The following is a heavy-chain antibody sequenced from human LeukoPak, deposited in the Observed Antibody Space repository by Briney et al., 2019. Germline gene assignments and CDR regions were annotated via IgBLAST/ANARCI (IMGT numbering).Heavy chain of an antibody. CDR3: AKDERVYGTNAGTLLDY. V-gene: IGHV3-30*02. CDR1: VFSFRDYG. Sequence: GGSLSLSCTTAVFSFRDYGMHWVRQATGKGLELVAFRQYDGNNIYYADSVKGRFAISRDDSKNTLYLEMNSLRPEDTALYYCAKDERVYGTNAGTLLDYWGQGTLVSVSS. J-gene: IGHJ4*02. CDR2: RQYDGNNI. D-gene: IGHD4/OR15-4a*01.